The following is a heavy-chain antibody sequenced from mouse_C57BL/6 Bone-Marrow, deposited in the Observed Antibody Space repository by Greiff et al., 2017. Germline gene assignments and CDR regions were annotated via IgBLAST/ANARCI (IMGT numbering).Heavy chain of an antibody. CDR3: ARRIYYYGSSPYYAMDY. CDR2: IHPNSGST. Sequence: QVQLQQPGAELVKPGASVKLSCKASGYTFTSYWMHWVKQRPGQGLEWIGMIHPNSGSTNYNEKFKSKATLTVDKSSSTAYMQLSSLTSEDSAVYYCARRIYYYGSSPYYAMDYWGQGTSVTVSS. J-gene: IGHJ4*01. V-gene: IGHV1-64*01. D-gene: IGHD1-1*01. CDR1: GYTFTSYW.